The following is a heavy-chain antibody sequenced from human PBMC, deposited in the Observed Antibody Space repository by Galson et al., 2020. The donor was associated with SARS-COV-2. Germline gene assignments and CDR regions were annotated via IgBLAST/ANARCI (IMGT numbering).Heavy chain of an antibody. Sequence: GESLKISCAASGFTFSTYAMSWVRQAPGKGLEWLSTISGSGATTYYADSAKGRFTISKDNSKNTLHLQINSLRVEDTAVYYCVKSSERVSITVYGVSVPEHFDSWGPGTLVTVSS. CDR1: GFTFSTYA. D-gene: IGHD1-1*01. CDR3: VKSSERVSITVYGVSVPEHFDS. CDR2: ISGSGATT. V-gene: IGHV3-23*01. J-gene: IGHJ4*02.